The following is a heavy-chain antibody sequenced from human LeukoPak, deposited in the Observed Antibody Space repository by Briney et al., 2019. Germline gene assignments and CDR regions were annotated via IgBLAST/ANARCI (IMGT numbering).Heavy chain of an antibody. V-gene: IGHV3-74*01. CDR2: INSDGSST. J-gene: IGHJ4*02. D-gene: IGHD1-7*01. Sequence: GGSLRLSCAASGFTFSSYWMHWVRHAPGKGLVWVSRINSDGSSTSYADSVKGRFTISRDNAKNTLYLQMNSLRAEDTAVYYCAKNVGAAAGTFDYWGQGTLVTVSS. CDR1: GFTFSSYW. CDR3: AKNVGAAAGTFDY.